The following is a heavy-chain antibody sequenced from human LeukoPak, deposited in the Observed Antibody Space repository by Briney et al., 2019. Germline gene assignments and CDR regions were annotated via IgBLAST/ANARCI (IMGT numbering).Heavy chain of an antibody. CDR3: ARGNSGSQWGDHYFYMDV. CDR2: ITHNGGT. Sequence: KTSKTLSLTCAVYGGSFRGYFWGWVRQTPGKGLEWLGEITHNGGTNYMPSLSGRVSVFQDVSKNQFSLKLSSVTAADTGVYYCARGNSGSQWGDHYFYMDVWGKGTTVIVSS. J-gene: IGHJ6*03. CDR1: GGSFRGYF. D-gene: IGHD1-26*01. V-gene: IGHV4-34*01.